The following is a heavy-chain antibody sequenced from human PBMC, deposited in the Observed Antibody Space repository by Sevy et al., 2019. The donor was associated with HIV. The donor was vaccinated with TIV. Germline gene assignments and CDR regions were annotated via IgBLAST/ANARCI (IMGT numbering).Heavy chain of an antibody. CDR3: ARGGAYCGGDCYSEYYYYMDV. CDR1: GGSFSGYY. D-gene: IGHD2-21*01. J-gene: IGHJ6*03. V-gene: IGHV4-34*01. Sequence: SETLSLTCAVYGGSFSGYYWSWIRQPPGKGLEWIGEINHSGSTNYNPTLKRRVTISVDTAKNQFPLRLSSVTAADTAVYYCARGGAYCGGDCYSEYYYYMDVWGKGTTVTVSS. CDR2: INHSGST.